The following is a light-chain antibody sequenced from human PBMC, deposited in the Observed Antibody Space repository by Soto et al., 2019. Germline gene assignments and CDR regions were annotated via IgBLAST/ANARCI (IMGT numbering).Light chain of an antibody. CDR2: GAS. CDR1: QSVSNNY. V-gene: IGKV3-20*01. CDR3: RQEGSAGR. Sequence: EIVLTQSPGTLSLSPGERATLSCSASQSVSNNYLASYQQKPGQAPRLLIYGASNRATAIPDRFSGSGSGTDFTLTISRLEPEDFAVYFCRQEGSAGRFGQGTKVETK. J-gene: IGKJ1*01.